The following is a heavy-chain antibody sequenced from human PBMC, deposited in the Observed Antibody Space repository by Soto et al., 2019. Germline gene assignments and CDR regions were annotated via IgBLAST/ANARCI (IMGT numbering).Heavy chain of an antibody. CDR2: INPSGYTS. Sequence: QVQMVQSGAEVKKPGALVKVSCKASGYTFIDYYIHWVRQAPGQGLEWMGIINPSGYTSTLSQRFQGRLTMTSDTSTSTVYMELGSLTSEDTAIYYCARDLHGAFTTMAHWGQGTLVTVSS. J-gene: IGHJ4*02. CDR1: GYTFIDYY. CDR3: ARDLHGAFTTMAH. D-gene: IGHD1-1*01. V-gene: IGHV1-46*01.